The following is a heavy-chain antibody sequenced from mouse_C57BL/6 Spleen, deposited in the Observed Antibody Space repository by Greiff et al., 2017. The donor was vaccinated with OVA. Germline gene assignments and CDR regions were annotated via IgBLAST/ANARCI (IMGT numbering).Heavy chain of an antibody. J-gene: IGHJ4*01. CDR3: ARYRGRDYAMDY. CDR1: GYAFSSYW. Sequence: VQLQQSGAELVKPGASVKISCKASGYAFSSYWMNWVKQRPGKGLEWIGQIYPGDGDTNYNGKFKGKATLTADKSSSTAYMQLSSLNSEDSAVYFCARYRGRDYAMDYWGQGTSVTVSS. V-gene: IGHV1-80*01. D-gene: IGHD1-1*01. CDR2: IYPGDGDT.